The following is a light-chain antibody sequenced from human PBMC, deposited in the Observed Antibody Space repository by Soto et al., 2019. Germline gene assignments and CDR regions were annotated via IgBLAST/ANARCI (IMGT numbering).Light chain of an antibody. J-gene: IGKJ5*01. CDR3: QQRNVWPPIT. V-gene: IGKV3-11*01. Sequence: VLTQSPATLSLSPVERATLSCRASQSIHTSLAWYQQKSGKPPRLVIYDSTLRANGVPDRFGGSRSGTEFTLTINSLEPEDFAVYYCQQRNVWPPITFGQGTRLENK. CDR2: DST. CDR1: QSIHTS.